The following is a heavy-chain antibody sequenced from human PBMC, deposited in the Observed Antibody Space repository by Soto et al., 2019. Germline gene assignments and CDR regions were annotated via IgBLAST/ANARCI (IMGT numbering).Heavy chain of an antibody. CDR2: ILPIFGTA. Sequence: QVQLVQSGAEVRKPGSSVRVSCKASGGSFNRHTISWVRQAPGQGLEWMGGILPIFGTANHAQKFQGRVTIIADESKSTVYVELSSLRSDDTAIYYCARGWGYDSTDYYYAYWGQGTLVIVSS. CDR1: GGSFNRHT. V-gene: IGHV1-69*01. D-gene: IGHD3-22*01. CDR3: ARGWGYDSTDYYYAY. J-gene: IGHJ4*02.